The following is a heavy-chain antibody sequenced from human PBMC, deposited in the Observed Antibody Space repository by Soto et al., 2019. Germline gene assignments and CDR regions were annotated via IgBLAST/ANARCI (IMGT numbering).Heavy chain of an antibody. D-gene: IGHD2-21*01. V-gene: IGHV3-74*01. CDR1: GFTFSTYC. Sequence: EVQVVESGGGLVQPGGSLRLSCAASGFTFSTYCMHWVRQSPGKGLVWVSRIKSDGSSTNYADSVKGRFTISRDNAKNTLYLQVNSLGAEDTAVYYCARGWLWAYYMDVWGKGTTVTVS. J-gene: IGHJ6*03. CDR3: ARGWLWAYYMDV. CDR2: IKSDGSST.